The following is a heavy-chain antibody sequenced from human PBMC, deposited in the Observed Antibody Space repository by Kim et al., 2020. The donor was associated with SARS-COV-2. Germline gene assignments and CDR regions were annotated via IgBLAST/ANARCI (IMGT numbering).Heavy chain of an antibody. CDR1: GFTFSSYA. Sequence: GGSLRLSCAASGFTFSSYAMSWVRQAPGKGLEWVSAISGSGGSTYYADSVKGRFTISRDNSKNTLYLQMNSLRAEDTAVYYCAKDRMVVRAAGWFDPWGQGTLVTVSS. CDR3: AKDRMVVRAAGWFDP. D-gene: IGHD3-10*01. CDR2: ISGSGGST. J-gene: IGHJ5*02. V-gene: IGHV3-23*01.